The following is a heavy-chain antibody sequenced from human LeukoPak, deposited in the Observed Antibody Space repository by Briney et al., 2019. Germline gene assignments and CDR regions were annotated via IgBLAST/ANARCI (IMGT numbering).Heavy chain of an antibody. D-gene: IGHD6-19*01. CDR1: GGSISNYC. Sequence: PSETLSLTCTVSGGSISNYCWSWIRQPPGKGLEWIGYIYDSGNTNYNPSLKSRVTITVDTSKNQFSLNLRSVTAADTAVYYCARRGGSSAWFYHFDSWGQGTLVTVSS. V-gene: IGHV4-59*08. J-gene: IGHJ4*02. CDR2: IYDSGNT. CDR3: ARRGGSSAWFYHFDS.